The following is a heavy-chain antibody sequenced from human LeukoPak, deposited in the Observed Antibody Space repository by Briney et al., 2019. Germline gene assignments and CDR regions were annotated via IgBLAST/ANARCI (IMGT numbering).Heavy chain of an antibody. CDR1: GGSFSGYY. D-gene: IGHD3-22*01. Sequence: PSETLSLTCAVYGGSFSGYYWSWIRQPPGKGLEWIGEINHSGSTNYNPSLKSRVTISVDTSKNQFSLTLSSVTAADTAVYYCARGRWRVNYDSSGYYYRPFDYWGQGTLVTVSS. CDR3: ARGRWRVNYDSSGYYYRPFDY. CDR2: INHSGST. V-gene: IGHV4-34*01. J-gene: IGHJ4*02.